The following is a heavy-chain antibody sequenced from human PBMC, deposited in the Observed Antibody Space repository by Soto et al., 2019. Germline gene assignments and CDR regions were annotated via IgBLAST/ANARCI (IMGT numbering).Heavy chain of an antibody. CDR1: GYTFTSYG. Sequence: QVHLVQSGAEVKKPGASVKVSCKASGYTFTSYGITWVRQAPGQGLEWMGWISAHNGNAYYAQKLQGRVIVTRDTSTRTAYMELRSLIAADAAVYYCARGRFGDYWGQGALVTVSS. CDR3: ARGRFGDY. D-gene: IGHD3-10*01. V-gene: IGHV1-18*01. CDR2: ISAHNGNA. J-gene: IGHJ4*02.